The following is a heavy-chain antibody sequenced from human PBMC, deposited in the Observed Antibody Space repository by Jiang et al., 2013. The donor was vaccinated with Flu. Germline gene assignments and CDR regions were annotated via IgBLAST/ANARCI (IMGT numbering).Heavy chain of an antibody. J-gene: IGHJ4*02. CDR2: IKPDGSEK. V-gene: IGHV3-7*01. CDR1: GFTFSTYW. Sequence: QLVESGGGLVQPGGSLRLSCAASGFTFSTYWMSWVRQTPGKGLEWVANIKPDGSEKYYVDSVKGRFTISRDNAKNSLYLQMNSLRPEDTAVYYCARGVLGIADFDYWGQGTLVTV. D-gene: IGHD7-27*01. CDR3: ARGVLGIADFDY.